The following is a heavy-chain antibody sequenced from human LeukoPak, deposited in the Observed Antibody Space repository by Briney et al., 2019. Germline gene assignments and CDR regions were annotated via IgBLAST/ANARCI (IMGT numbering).Heavy chain of an antibody. CDR2: ISGSGGFT. Sequence: GGSLRLSCAASGFTFDDYGMSWVRQAPGKGLEWVSAISGSGGFTYYADSVKGRFTISRDNSKNTLYLQMNSLRAEDTAVYYCAKDRFGCSTSCYSLDYWGQGTLVTVSS. CDR3: AKDRFGCSTSCYSLDY. V-gene: IGHV3-23*01. CDR1: GFTFDDYG. D-gene: IGHD2-2*01. J-gene: IGHJ4*02.